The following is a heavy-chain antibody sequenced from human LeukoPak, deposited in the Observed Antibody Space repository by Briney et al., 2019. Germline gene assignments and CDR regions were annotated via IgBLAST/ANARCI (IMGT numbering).Heavy chain of an antibody. Sequence: GGSLRLSCAASGFTFSSYAMHWVRQAPGKGLEWVAVISYDGSNKYYADSVKGRFTISRDNSKNTLYLQMNSPRAEDTAVYYCARDSIYFTMLNRLFQHWGQGTLVTVSS. CDR3: ARDSIYFTMLNRLFQH. D-gene: IGHD3-10*01. J-gene: IGHJ1*01. V-gene: IGHV3-30-3*01. CDR2: ISYDGSNK. CDR1: GFTFSSYA.